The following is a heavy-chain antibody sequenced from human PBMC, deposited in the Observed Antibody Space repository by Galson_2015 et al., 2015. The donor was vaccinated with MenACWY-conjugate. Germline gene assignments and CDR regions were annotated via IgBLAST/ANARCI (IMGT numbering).Heavy chain of an antibody. D-gene: IGHD4-23*01. CDR3: ARQTGGNSFDY. CDR1: GFTFSSYD. Sequence: SLRLSCAASGFTFSSYDMHWVRQATGKGLEWVSAIGTAGDTYYPGSVKGRFTISRENAKNSLYLQMNSLRAGDTAVYYCARQTGGNSFDYWGQGTLVTVSS. CDR2: IGTAGDT. J-gene: IGHJ4*02. V-gene: IGHV3-13*04.